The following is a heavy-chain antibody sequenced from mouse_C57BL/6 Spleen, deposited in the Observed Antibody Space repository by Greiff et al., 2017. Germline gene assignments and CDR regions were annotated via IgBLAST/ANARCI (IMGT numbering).Heavy chain of an antibody. CDR1: GYAFSSYW. D-gene: IGHD1-1*01. Sequence: VKLQESGAELVKPGASVKISCKASGYAFSSYWMNWVKQRPGKGLEWIGQIYPGDGDTNYNGKFKGKATLTADKSSSTAYMQLSSLTSEDSAVYFCARFITTVVASFDYWGQGTTLTVSS. CDR3: ARFITTVVASFDY. V-gene: IGHV1-80*01. J-gene: IGHJ2*01. CDR2: IYPGDGDT.